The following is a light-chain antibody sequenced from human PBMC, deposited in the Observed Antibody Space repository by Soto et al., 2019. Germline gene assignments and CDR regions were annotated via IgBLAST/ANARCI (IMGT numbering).Light chain of an antibody. V-gene: IGLV2-11*01. J-gene: IGLJ1*01. CDR1: SSDVGGYDF. Sequence: QSVLTQPRSVSGSPGQSVTISCTVTSSDVGGYDFVSWFQQYPGKAPKLIIYDVTKGPSGVPDRFSGSKSGNTASLTISGLQTDDEADYYCCSYAGSYTHVFGTGTKVTVL. CDR3: CSYAGSYTHV. CDR2: DVT.